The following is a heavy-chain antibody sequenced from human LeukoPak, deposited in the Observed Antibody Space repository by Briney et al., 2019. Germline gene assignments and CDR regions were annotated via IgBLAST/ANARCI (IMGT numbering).Heavy chain of an antibody. V-gene: IGHV4-34*01. CDR1: NGSISSYY. J-gene: IGHJ5*02. CDR3: AGLIAAAGTKYNWFDP. CDR2: INHSGST. Sequence: SETLSLTCTVSNGSISSYYWSWIRQPPGKGLEWIGEINHSGSTNYNPSLKSRVTISVDTSKNQFSLKLSSVTAADTAVYYCAGLIAAAGTKYNWFDPWGQGTLVTVSS. D-gene: IGHD6-13*01.